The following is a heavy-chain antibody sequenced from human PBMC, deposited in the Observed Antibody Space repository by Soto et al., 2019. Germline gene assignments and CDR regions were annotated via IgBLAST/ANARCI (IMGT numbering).Heavy chain of an antibody. D-gene: IGHD3-10*01. Sequence: QVQLVESGGGVVQPGRSLRISCAASGFTFSSYGMHWVRQAPGKGLEWVAVIWYDGSNKYYADSVKGRFTISRDNSKKALYLYMNSLRAGGTDVYYCANVWVRGYYYCRMDVWGQGTTVTVSS. J-gene: IGHJ6*02. CDR1: GFTFSSYG. V-gene: IGHV3-33*06. CDR3: ANVWVRGYYYCRMDV. CDR2: IWYDGSNK.